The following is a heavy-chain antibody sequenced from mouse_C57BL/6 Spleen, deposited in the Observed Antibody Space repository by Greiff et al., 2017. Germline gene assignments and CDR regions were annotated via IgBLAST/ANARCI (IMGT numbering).Heavy chain of an antibody. V-gene: IGHV1-82*01. Sequence: VKLVESGPVLVKPGASVKISCKASGYAFSSSWMNWVKQRPGKGLEWIGRIYPGDGDTNYNGKFKGKATLTADKSSSTAYMQLSSLPSEDSAVYFCAREGSLFDYWGQGTTLTVSS. CDR3: AREGSLFDY. J-gene: IGHJ2*01. CDR1: GYAFSSSW. CDR2: IYPGDGDT.